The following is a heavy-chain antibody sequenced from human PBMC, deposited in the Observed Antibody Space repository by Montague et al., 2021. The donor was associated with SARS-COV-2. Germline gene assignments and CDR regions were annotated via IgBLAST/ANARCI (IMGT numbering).Heavy chain of an antibody. CDR2: LYTSGST. J-gene: IGHJ6*02. V-gene: IGHV4-4*07. D-gene: IGHD4/OR15-4a*01. Sequence: SETLSLTCTVSGGSISNYYWTWIRQPAGKGLEWIGRLYTSGSTTYNPSLKSRATMSVDTSKNQFSLKLSSVTAADTAVYYCARDHMTILSMVYYYGMDVWGQGTTVTVSS. CDR3: ARDHMTILSMVYYYGMDV. CDR1: GGSISNYY.